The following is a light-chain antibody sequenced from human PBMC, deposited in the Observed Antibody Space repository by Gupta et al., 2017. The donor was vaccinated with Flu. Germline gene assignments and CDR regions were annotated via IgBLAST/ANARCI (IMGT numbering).Light chain of an antibody. Sequence: PATLSVAPGERATLSCRASQSVNTDLAWYQQKPGQAPRLLIYGASTRATGVPARFSGSGSGTEFTLSISSLQSEDFAIYYCQQYIDWPQTFGQGTKVEIK. CDR3: QQYIDWPQT. J-gene: IGKJ1*01. CDR1: QSVNTD. V-gene: IGKV3-15*01. CDR2: GAS.